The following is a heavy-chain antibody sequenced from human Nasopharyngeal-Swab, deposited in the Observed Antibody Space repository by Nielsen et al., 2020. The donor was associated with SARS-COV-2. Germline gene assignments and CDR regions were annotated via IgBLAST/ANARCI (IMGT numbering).Heavy chain of an antibody. CDR1: GGNFKNYA. CDR3: ARGVVVVPAAANLNYYYYGMDV. D-gene: IGHD2-2*01. Sequence: SVKVSCKVSGGNFKNYAISWVRQVPGQGLEWMGGIIPNFGTTNYAHKFQDRATITADQSTRTAYMELRSLRSDDTAVYYCARGVVVVPAAANLNYYYYGMDVWGQGTTVTVSS. J-gene: IGHJ6*02. V-gene: IGHV1-69*13. CDR2: IIPNFGTT.